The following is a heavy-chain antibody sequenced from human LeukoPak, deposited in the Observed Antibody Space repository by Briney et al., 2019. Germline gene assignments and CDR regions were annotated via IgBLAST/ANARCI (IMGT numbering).Heavy chain of an antibody. CDR2: INHSGST. CDR1: GGSFSGYY. J-gene: IGHJ6*03. CDR3: ARGPFTQDYYYYYYMDV. Sequence: SETLSLTCAVYGGSFSGYYWSWIRQPPGKGLEWIGEINHSGSTNYNPSLKSRVTISVDTSKNQFSLKLSSVTAADTAVYYCARGPFTQDYYYYYYMDVWGKGTTVTVSS. V-gene: IGHV4-34*01.